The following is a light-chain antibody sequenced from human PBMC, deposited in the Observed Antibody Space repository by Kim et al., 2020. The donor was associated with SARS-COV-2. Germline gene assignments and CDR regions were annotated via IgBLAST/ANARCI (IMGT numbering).Light chain of an antibody. J-gene: IGKJ4*01. CDR2: AAS. CDR3: LQHNSYPIT. Sequence: ASVGDRVTITCRASEGIDKDLAWYQQKPGSAPKRLIYAASTLQSGVPSRFSGSGSWTEFTLTISSMQPEDFATYYCLQHNSYPITFGGGTKVEIE. CDR1: EGIDKD. V-gene: IGKV1-17*01.